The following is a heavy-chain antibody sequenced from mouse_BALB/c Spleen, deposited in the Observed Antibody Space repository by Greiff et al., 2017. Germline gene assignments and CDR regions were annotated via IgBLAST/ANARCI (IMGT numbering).Heavy chain of an antibody. Sequence: VQLQQSGPGLVKPSQSLSLTCSVTGYSITSGYYWNWIRQFPGNKLEWMGYISYDGSNNYNPSLKNRISITRDTSKNQFFLKLNSVTTEDTATYYCARGKEYGYYYAMDYWGQGTSVTVSS. CDR3: ARGKEYGYYYAMDY. D-gene: IGHD2-10*02. V-gene: IGHV3-6*02. CDR2: ISYDGSN. CDR1: GYSITSGYY. J-gene: IGHJ4*01.